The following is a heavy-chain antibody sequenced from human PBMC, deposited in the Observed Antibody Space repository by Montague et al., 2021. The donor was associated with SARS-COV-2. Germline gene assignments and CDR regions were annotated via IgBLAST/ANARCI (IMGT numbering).Heavy chain of an antibody. D-gene: IGHD3-10*01. J-gene: IGHJ6*03. Sequence: SETLSLTCAVHGGSFSTYSWNWIRQPPGKGLEWIGEIHHGGSTNYNPSLKSRVTISADTSKNQFSLKLTSVAAADTAVYYCARLGDGVVPSPTLGVGPYYSYYYIDVWGKGTTVTVSS. CDR3: ARLGDGVVPSPTLGVGPYYSYYYIDV. CDR2: IHHGGST. V-gene: IGHV4-34*01. CDR1: GGSFSTYS.